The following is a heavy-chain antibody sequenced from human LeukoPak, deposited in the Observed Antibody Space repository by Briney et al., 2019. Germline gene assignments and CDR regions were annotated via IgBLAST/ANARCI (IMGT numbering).Heavy chain of an antibody. J-gene: IGHJ4*02. CDR1: GFTFSRYW. D-gene: IGHD1-26*01. Sequence: PGGSLRLSCAAPGFTFSRYWMSWVRQAPGKGLEWVANIKEDGSEKFYVDSVKGRFTISRDNAKNSLFLQMNNLRAEDTAVYYCASAIVLRPGSLDYWGQGALVTVSS. CDR2: IKEDGSEK. CDR3: ASAIVLRPGSLDY. V-gene: IGHV3-7*05.